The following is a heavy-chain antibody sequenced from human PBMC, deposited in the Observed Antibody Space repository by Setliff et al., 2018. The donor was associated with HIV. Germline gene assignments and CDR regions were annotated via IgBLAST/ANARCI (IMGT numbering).Heavy chain of an antibody. D-gene: IGHD1-26*01. CDR2: IHTNTEDP. Sequence: GASVKVSCKASGYTFTSYAVNWVRQAPGQGLEWVGWIHTNTEDPTYAQGFTGRFVFSFDTSVSTAYLQISGLKAEDTAVYYCATRGEQLYFYGMDVWGQGTTVTVSS. V-gene: IGHV7-4-1*02. CDR1: GYTFTSYA. J-gene: IGHJ6*02. CDR3: ATRGEQLYFYGMDV.